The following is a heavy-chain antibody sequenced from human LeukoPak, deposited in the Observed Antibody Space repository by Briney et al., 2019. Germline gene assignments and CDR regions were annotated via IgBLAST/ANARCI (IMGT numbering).Heavy chain of an antibody. CDR1: GVSITSYY. V-gene: IGHV4-4*07. J-gene: IGHJ4*02. Sequence: SETLSLTCTVSGVSITSYYWSWIRQPAGKGLEWIGRIYTSGSTNYNPSLKSRVTMSVDTSKNQSSLKLSSVTAADTAVYYCARDAYYYDSSGYLGVDYWGQGTLVTVSS. D-gene: IGHD3-22*01. CDR2: IYTSGST. CDR3: ARDAYYYDSSGYLGVDY.